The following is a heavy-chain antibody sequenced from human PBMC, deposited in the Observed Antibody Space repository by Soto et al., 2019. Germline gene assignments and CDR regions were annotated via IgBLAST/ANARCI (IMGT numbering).Heavy chain of an antibody. J-gene: IGHJ4*02. V-gene: IGHV4-59*01. CDR2: IYYSGST. CDR3: ARRYGGNFDY. CDR1: GGSISSYY. D-gene: IGHD1-26*01. Sequence: QVQLQESGPGLVKPSETLSLTCTVSGGSISSYYWSWSRQPPGKGLEWIGYIYYSGSTNYNPSLKSRVTISVDRSKNQFSLKLSSVTAAVTAVYYCARRYGGNFDYWGQGALVTVSS.